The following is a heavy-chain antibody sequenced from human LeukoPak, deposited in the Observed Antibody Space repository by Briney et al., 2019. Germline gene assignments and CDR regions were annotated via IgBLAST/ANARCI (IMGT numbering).Heavy chain of an antibody. CDR3: AREGRRITMVRGVNYFDY. D-gene: IGHD3-10*01. CDR2: IIPIFGTA. Sequence: GATVNVSCKASGGTFSSYAISWVRQAPGQGLEWMGRIIPIFGTANYAQKFQGRVTITTDESTSTAYMELSSLRSEDTLVYYCAREGRRITMVRGVNYFDYWGQGTLVTVSS. J-gene: IGHJ4*02. CDR1: GGTFSSYA. V-gene: IGHV1-69*05.